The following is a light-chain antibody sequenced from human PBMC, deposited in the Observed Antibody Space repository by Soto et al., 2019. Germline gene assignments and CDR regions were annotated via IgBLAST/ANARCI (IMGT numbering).Light chain of an antibody. CDR2: RXS. V-gene: IGKV3-20*01. CDR3: QQYGSATET. CDR1: PSVTISY. J-gene: IGKJ1*01. Sequence: ESVMTQSPAALTLSRGERVTLPXRASPSVTISYVAWYQREPRXAPTLXXARXSSMATGIPDRLSGSGSGTAFTPTISRLEPEYFAVYYCQQYGSATETFGQGTKVDIK.